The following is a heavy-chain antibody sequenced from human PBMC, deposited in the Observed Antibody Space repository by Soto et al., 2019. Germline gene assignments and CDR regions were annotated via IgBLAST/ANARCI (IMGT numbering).Heavy chain of an antibody. CDR2: IIPIFGTA. D-gene: IGHD2-15*01. V-gene: IGHV1-69*13. J-gene: IGHJ6*02. CDR1: GGTFSSYA. CDR3: ARSLYCSGGSCYFHYYGMDV. Sequence: GASVKVSCKASGGTFSSYAISWVRQAPGQGLEWMGGIIPIFGTANYAQKFQGRVTITADESTSTAYMELSSLRSEDTAVYYCARSLYCSGGSCYFHYYGMDVWGQGTTVTVSS.